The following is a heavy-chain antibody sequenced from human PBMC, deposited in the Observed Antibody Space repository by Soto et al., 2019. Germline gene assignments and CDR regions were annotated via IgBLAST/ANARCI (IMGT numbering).Heavy chain of an antibody. V-gene: IGHV1-18*01. CDR2: ISAYNGNT. Sequence: ASVKVSCKASGYTFTSYGISWVRQAPGQGLEWMGWISAYNGNTNYAQKLQGRVTMTTDTSTSTAYMELRSLRSDDTAVYYCARVRGVVIQYRGAHDAFDIWGQGTIVTVSS. D-gene: IGHD3-3*01. CDR3: ARVRGVVIQYRGAHDAFDI. J-gene: IGHJ3*02. CDR1: GYTFTSYG.